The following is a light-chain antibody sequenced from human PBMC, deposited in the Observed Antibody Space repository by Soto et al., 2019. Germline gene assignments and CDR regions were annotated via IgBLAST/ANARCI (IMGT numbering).Light chain of an antibody. J-gene: IGKJ3*01. CDR1: QSVSSN. V-gene: IGKV3-15*01. Sequence: EIVMTQSPATLSVSPGERATLSCRASQSVSSNLAWYQQKPGQAPRLLIYGASTRATGIPARFSGSGSGTEFTLTISRLQSEDFAVYYCQQYNNWPYFGPGTKVDIK. CDR3: QQYNNWPY. CDR2: GAS.